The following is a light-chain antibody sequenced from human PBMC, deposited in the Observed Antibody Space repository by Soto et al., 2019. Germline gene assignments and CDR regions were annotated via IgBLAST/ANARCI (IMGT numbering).Light chain of an antibody. CDR2: GAS. CDR1: QSVSSTY. V-gene: IGKV3-20*01. Sequence: EIVLTQSPGTLSLSPGERATLSCRASQSVSSTYIAWYQQNPGRAPRLLIYGASSRATGIPDRFSGSGSGTDFTLTFSRLEPEDFAVYFCQQYGRSPPFTFGQGTKVEIK. CDR3: QQYGRSPPFT. J-gene: IGKJ2*01.